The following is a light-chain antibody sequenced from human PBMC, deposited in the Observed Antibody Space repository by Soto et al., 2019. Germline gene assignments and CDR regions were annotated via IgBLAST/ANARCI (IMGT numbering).Light chain of an antibody. V-gene: IGKV3-11*01. CDR3: QQRSNWPPV. Sequence: EIVLTQSPATLSLSPGEGATLSCRASQSVSSYLAWYQQKPGQAPRLLIYDASDRATGIPARFSGSGSGTDFTLTISSLEPEDFAVYYCQQRSNWPPVFGQGTKLEI. CDR1: QSVSSY. J-gene: IGKJ2*01. CDR2: DAS.